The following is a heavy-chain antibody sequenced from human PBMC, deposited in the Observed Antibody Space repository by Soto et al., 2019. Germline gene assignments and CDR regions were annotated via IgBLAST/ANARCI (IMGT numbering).Heavy chain of an antibody. CDR3: ARDRTNYSKSHYYYYGIDV. CDR2: IIPIFGTA. V-gene: IGHV1-69*13. D-gene: IGHD4-4*01. Sequence: GASVQVSCKASGGTFSSYAISWVRQAPGQGLEWMGGIIPIFGTANYAQKFQGRVTITADESTSTAYMELSSLRSEDTAVYYCARDRTNYSKSHYYYYGIDVWGQGTTVTVSS. J-gene: IGHJ6*02. CDR1: GGTFSSYA.